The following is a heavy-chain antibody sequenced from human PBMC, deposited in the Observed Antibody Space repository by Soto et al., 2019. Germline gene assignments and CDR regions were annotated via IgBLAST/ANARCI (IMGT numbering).Heavy chain of an antibody. CDR2: IYPGDSGT. V-gene: IGHV5-51*01. CDR3: ARPGQGKENALDI. CDR1: GYSFTSYW. J-gene: IGHJ3*02. Sequence: PGESLKISCKVSGYSFTSYWIGWVRQLPGKGPEWMGIIYPGDSGTRYNPSFQGQVTMSVDKSINIAYLQWTSLRASDTAMYYCARPGQGKENALDIWGQGTLVTVSS. D-gene: IGHD3-10*01.